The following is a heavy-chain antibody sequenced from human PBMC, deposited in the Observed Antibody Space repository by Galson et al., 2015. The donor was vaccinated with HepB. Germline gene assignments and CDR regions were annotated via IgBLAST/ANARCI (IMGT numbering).Heavy chain of an antibody. D-gene: IGHD6-13*01. J-gene: IGHJ6*03. CDR2: TYYRSKWYN. Sequence: CAISGDSVSNNSAAWNWIRQSPSRGLEWLGRTYYRSKWYNDYAVSVKSRITINPDTSKNQFSLQLKSVTPEDTAVYYCAAEYSSPPYYYYYMDAWGKGTTVTVSS. CDR3: AAEYSSPPYYYYYMDA. CDR1: GDSVSNNSAA. V-gene: IGHV6-1*01.